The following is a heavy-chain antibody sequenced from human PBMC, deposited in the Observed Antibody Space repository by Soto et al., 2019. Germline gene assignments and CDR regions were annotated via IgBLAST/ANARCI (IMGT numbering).Heavy chain of an antibody. CDR1: GGSISSGGYY. CDR2: IYYSGST. Sequence: PSETLSLPCTVSGGSISSGGYYWSWIRQHPGKGLEWIGYIYYSGSTYYNPSLKSRVTISVDTSKNQFSLKLSSVTAADTAVYYCARSFGLAAAGPFAYWGQGTLVTVSS. D-gene: IGHD6-13*01. CDR3: ARSFGLAAAGPFAY. V-gene: IGHV4-31*03. J-gene: IGHJ4*02.